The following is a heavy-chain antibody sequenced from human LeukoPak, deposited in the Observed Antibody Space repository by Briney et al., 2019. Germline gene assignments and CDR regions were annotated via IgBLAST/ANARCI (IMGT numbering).Heavy chain of an antibody. J-gene: IGHJ6*04. V-gene: IGHV3-23*01. CDR1: GFTFSNYA. D-gene: IGHD3-10*02. CDR2: ISGSGGST. CDR3: AELGITMIGGV. Sequence: GGSLRLSCAASGFTFSNYAMNWVRQAPGKGLEWVLVISGSGGSTYYADSVKGRFTISRDNAKNSLYLQMNSLRAEDTAVYYCAELGITMIGGVWGKGTTVTISS.